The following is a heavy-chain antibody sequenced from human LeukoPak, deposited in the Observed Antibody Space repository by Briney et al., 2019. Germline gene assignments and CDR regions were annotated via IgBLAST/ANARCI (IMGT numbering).Heavy chain of an antibody. CDR1: GGSFSYYY. V-gene: IGHV4-34*01. CDR3: ARGGNWFDP. Sequence: PSETLSLTCAVYGGSFSYYYWSWIRQPPGKGLEWSGEINHSGSTNYNPSLKSRVTISVDTSKNQFSLRLSSVTAADTAVYYCARGGNWFDPWGQGTLVTVSS. J-gene: IGHJ5*02. CDR2: INHSGST.